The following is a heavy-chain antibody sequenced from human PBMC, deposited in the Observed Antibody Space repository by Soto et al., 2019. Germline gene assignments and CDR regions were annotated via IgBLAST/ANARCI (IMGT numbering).Heavy chain of an antibody. CDR3: ARDRHYYDSSGYPDAFDI. Sequence: QVQLVQSGAEVKKPGSSVRVSCKASGGTFSSYAISWVRQAPGQGLEWMGGIIPIFGTANYAQKFQGRVTITADESTSTAYMELSSLRSEDTAAYYCARDRHYYDSSGYPDAFDIWGQGTMVTVSS. D-gene: IGHD3-22*01. CDR1: GGTFSSYA. J-gene: IGHJ3*02. CDR2: IIPIFGTA. V-gene: IGHV1-69*12.